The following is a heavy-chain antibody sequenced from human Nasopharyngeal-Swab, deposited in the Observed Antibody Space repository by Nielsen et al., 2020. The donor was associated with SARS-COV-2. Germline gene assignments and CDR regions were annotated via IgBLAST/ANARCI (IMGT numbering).Heavy chain of an antibody. J-gene: IGHJ4*02. D-gene: IGHD1-26*01. Sequence: SLKISCAASGFTFDDYAFHWVRQAPGKGLEWVSGISWNSGSIGYADSVKGRFTISRDNAKNSLYLQMNSLRAEDTAVYYCARWAAWELRGGYFDYWGQGTLVTVSS. V-gene: IGHV3-9*01. CDR2: ISWNSGSI. CDR1: GFTFDDYA. CDR3: ARWAAWELRGGYFDY.